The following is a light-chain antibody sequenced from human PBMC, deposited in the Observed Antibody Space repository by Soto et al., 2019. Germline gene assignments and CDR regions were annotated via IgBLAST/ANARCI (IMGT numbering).Light chain of an antibody. CDR1: SSNIGSNY. CDR3: ASWEDSLNGWV. J-gene: IGLJ3*02. Sequence: QSVLTQPPSASGTPGQRVTISCSGSSSNIGSNYVYWYQQLPGTAPKVLIYSDDQRPSGVPDRFSGSRSGSSASLAISRLQSGDEADYYCASWEDSLNGWVIGGGTKVTVL. V-gene: IGLV1-44*01. CDR2: SDD.